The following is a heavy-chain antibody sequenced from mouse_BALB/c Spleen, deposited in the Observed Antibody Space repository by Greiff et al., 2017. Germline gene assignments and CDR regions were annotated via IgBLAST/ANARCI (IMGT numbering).Heavy chain of an antibody. CDR3: ARSGIALRYFDV. CDR2: ILPGSGST. V-gene: IGHV1-9*01. D-gene: IGHD3-1*01. J-gene: IGHJ1*01. CDR1: GYTFSSYW. Sequence: QVQLKQSGAELMKPGASVKISCKATGYTFSSYWIEWVKQRPGHGLEWIGEILPGSGSTNYNEKFKGKATFTADTSSNTAYMQLSSLTSEDSAVYYCARSGIALRYFDVWGAGTTVTVSS.